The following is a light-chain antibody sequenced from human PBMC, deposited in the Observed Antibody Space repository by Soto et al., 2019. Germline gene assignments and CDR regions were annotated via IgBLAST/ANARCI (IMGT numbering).Light chain of an antibody. CDR3: SSHAGAKSFYV. V-gene: IGLV2-8*01. CDR1: SSDIAAYNY. J-gene: IGLJ1*01. CDR2: EVT. Sequence: QSVLTQPPSASGSPGQSVTISCTGTSSDIAAYNYVSWYQQHPGKAPKLIISEVTKRPSGVPDRFSASKSGNTASLTVSGLRPEDEADYYCSSHAGAKSFYVFGTGTKLTVL.